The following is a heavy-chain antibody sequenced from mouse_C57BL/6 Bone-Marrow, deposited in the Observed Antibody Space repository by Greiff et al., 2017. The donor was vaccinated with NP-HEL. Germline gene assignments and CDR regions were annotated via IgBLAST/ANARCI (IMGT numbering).Heavy chain of an antibody. CDR2: IHPNSGST. V-gene: IGHV1-64*01. CDR1: GYTFTSYW. Sequence: QVQLQQPGAELVKPGASVKLSCKASGYTFTSYWMHWVKQRPGQGLAWIGMIHPNSGSTNYNEKFKSKATLTVDKSSSTAYMQLSSLTSEDSAVYYCAREGDVDYFDYWGQGTTLTVSS. J-gene: IGHJ2*01. D-gene: IGHD3-3*01. CDR3: AREGDVDYFDY.